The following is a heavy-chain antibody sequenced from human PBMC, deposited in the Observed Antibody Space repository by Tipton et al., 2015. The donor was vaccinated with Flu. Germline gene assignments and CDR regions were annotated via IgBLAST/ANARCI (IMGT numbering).Heavy chain of an antibody. CDR3: ARDSEPNVVPSATIVLPVSFFDL. CDR1: GITFSSYA. V-gene: IGHV3-23*01. Sequence: SLRLSCTASGITFSSYAMSWVRQAPGKGLEWVSAVSGSGGGPAYADSVKGRFTISRDNSRNTVYLQMNSLRTEDTALYYCARDSEPNVVPSATIVLPVSFFDLWGRGTLVTVSS. J-gene: IGHJ2*01. CDR2: VSGSGGGP. D-gene: IGHD2-2*01.